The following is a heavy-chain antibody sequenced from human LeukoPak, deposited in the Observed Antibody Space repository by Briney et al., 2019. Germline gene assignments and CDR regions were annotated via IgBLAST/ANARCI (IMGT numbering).Heavy chain of an antibody. V-gene: IGHV4-4*07. J-gene: IGHJ4*02. D-gene: IGHD6-13*01. Sequence: SGTLSLTCTVSGGSISSHYWSWIRQSAGKGLEWIGRIYTSESTNYNPSLKSRVTMSVDTSKNQVSLKLSSVTAADTAVYYCARDVSTWYLDYWGQGTLVTVSS. CDR2: IYTSEST. CDR1: GGSISSHY. CDR3: ARDVSTWYLDY.